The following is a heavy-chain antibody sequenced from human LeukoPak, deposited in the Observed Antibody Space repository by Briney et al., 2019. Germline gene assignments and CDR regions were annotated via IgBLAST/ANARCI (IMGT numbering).Heavy chain of an antibody. V-gene: IGHV3-23*01. J-gene: IGHJ4*02. D-gene: IGHD3-3*01. CDR2: FSDVT. Sequence: GGSLRLSCVASGFTFGDYPMIWVRQAPGEGLEYVSVFSDVTHYADSVKGRFTISRDNSKNTLYLQMNSLRVEDTAIYYCAKDWYDYWGQGTLVTVSS. CDR3: AKDWYDY. CDR1: GFTFGDYP.